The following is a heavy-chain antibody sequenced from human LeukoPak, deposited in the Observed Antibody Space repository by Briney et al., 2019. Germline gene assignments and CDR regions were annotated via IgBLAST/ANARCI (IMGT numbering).Heavy chain of an antibody. D-gene: IGHD2-15*01. J-gene: IGHJ4*02. CDR1: GYTFTSYY. Sequence: ASVKVSCKASGYTFTSYYMHWVRQAPGQGLEWMGIINPSGGSTSYAQKLQGRVTMTTDTSTSTAYMELRSLRSDDTAVYYCARDRGSGPGDYWGQGTLVTVSS. V-gene: IGHV1-46*01. CDR2: INPSGGST. CDR3: ARDRGSGPGDY.